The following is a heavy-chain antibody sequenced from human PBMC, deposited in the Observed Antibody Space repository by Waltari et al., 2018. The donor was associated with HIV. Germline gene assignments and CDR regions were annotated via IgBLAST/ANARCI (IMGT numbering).Heavy chain of an antibody. CDR3: ARSDFWSGKFAF. CDR1: GYSFSRYW. V-gene: IGHV5-51*01. J-gene: IGHJ4*02. D-gene: IGHD3-3*01. Sequence: EVRLVQSGAEVNKPGESLRISCKASGYSFSRYWIGWVRQMPGKGLEWMGIIYPDDSDTRYNPAFQGQVRLSADKSISTAYLQWSSLKASDTAIYYCARSDFWSGKFAFWGQGTLVTVSS. CDR2: IYPDDSDT.